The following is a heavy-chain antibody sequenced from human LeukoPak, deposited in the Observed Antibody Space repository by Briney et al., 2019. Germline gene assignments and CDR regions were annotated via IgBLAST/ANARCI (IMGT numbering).Heavy chain of an antibody. D-gene: IGHD1-1*01. CDR1: GDSVSNNGAA. CDR3: ARDPPNDQSFDL. V-gene: IGHV6-1*01. J-gene: IGHJ5*02. Sequence: SQTLSLTCAISGDSVSNNGAAWNWIRQSPSRGFEWLGRTYYRSKWFYDYALSVKSRITINADTSKNQFSLHLKSMIPEDTAMYYCARDPPNDQSFDLWGQGTLVSVSS. CDR2: TYYRSKWFY.